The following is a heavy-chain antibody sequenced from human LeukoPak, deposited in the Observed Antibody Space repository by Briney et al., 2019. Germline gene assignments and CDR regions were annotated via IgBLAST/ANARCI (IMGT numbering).Heavy chain of an antibody. CDR1: GYTFTSYD. D-gene: IGHD3-10*01. J-gene: IGHJ6*04. Sequence: ASVKVSCKASGYTFTSYDINWVRQATGQGLEWMGWMNPNSGNTGYSQKFQGRVTMTRNTSISTAYMELSSLRSEDTAVYYCASTRLWFGEEHLGMDVWGKGTTVTVSS. CDR2: MNPNSGNT. V-gene: IGHV1-8*01. CDR3: ASTRLWFGEEHLGMDV.